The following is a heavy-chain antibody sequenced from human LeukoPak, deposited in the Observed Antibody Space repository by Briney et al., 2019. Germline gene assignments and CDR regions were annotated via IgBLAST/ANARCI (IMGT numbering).Heavy chain of an antibody. J-gene: IGHJ4*02. CDR3: ARDQRGFSYSKYYFDY. V-gene: IGHV3-33*01. CDR1: GFSFSSYG. D-gene: IGHD5-18*01. Sequence: WGSLRLSCAASGFSFSSYGMHWVRQAPGKGLEWVAVIWYDGTNKYYADSVKGRFTISRDNSKNTLYLQMNSLRAADTAVYYCARDQRGFSYSKYYFDYWGQGTLVTVSS. CDR2: IWYDGTNK.